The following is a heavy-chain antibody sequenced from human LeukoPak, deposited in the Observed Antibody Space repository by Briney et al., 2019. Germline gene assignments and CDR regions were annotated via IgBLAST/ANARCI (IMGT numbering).Heavy chain of an antibody. D-gene: IGHD5-18*01. CDR3: ARTGGYSYGGPGF. J-gene: IGHJ4*02. V-gene: IGHV3-48*04. CDR1: GFTFTTYT. Sequence: PGGSLRLSCAASGFTFTTYTMNWIRQAPGKGLEWVSYISSSSTVSYADSVKGRFTISRDNAKNSLYLQMNSLRAEDTAIYYCARTGGYSYGGPGFWGQGTLVTVSS. CDR2: ISSSSTV.